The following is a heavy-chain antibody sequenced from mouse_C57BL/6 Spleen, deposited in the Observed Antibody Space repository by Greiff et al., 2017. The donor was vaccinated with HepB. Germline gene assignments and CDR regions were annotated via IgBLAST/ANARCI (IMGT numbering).Heavy chain of an antibody. Sequence: QVQLQQPGAELVKPGASVKLSCKASGYTFTSYWMHWVKQRPGQGLEWIGMIHPNSGSTNYNEKFKSKATLTVDKSSSTAYMQLSSLTSEDSAVYYCARSGTYYSPMDYWGQVTSVTVSS. CDR2: IHPNSGST. CDR1: GYTFTSYW. CDR3: ARSGTYYSPMDY. J-gene: IGHJ4*01. D-gene: IGHD2-12*01. V-gene: IGHV1-64*01.